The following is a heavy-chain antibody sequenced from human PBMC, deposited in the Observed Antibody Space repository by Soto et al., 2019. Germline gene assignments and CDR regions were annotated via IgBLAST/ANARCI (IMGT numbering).Heavy chain of an antibody. D-gene: IGHD6-13*01. Sequence: PSETLSLTCTVSGGSISRYYWSWSRQPPGKGLEWIGYIYYSGSTNYNPSLKSRVTISVDTSKNQFSLKLSSVTAADTAVYYCAREGVSSSWYNYYGMDVWGQGTTVTVSS. CDR1: GGSISRYY. V-gene: IGHV4-59*01. CDR2: IYYSGST. J-gene: IGHJ6*02. CDR3: AREGVSSSWYNYYGMDV.